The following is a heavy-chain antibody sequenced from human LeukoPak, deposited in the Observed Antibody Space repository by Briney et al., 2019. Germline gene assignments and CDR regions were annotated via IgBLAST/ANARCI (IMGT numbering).Heavy chain of an antibody. CDR1: GGTFSSYA. D-gene: IGHD5-12*01. CDR3: ARALKNVDIVATIKRGYYYYYYGMDV. J-gene: IGHJ6*02. Sequence: WASVKVSCKASGGTFSSYAISWVRQAPGQGLEWMGGIIPIFGTANYAQKFQGRVTITADESTSTAYMELSSLRSEDTAVYYCARALKNVDIVATIKRGYYYYYYGMDVWGQGTTVTVSS. V-gene: IGHV1-69*13. CDR2: IIPIFGTA.